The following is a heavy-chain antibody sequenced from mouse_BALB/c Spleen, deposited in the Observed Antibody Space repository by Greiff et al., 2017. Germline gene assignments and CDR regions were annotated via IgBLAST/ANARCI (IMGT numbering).Heavy chain of an antibody. CDR3: ARRGNYFYAMDY. J-gene: IGHJ4*01. V-gene: IGHV1-9*01. D-gene: IGHD2-1*01. CDR1: GYTFSSYW. Sequence: QVQLKESGAELMKPGASVKISCKATGYTFSSYWIEWVKQRPGHGLEWIGEILPGSGSTNYNEKFKGKATFTADTSSNTAYMQLSSLTSEDSAVYYCARRGNYFYAMDYWGQGTSVTVSS. CDR2: ILPGSGST.